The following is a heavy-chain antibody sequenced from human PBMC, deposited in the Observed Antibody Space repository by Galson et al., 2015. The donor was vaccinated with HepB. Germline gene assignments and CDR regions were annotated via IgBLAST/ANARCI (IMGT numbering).Heavy chain of an antibody. V-gene: IGHV1-46*04. Sequence: SVKVSCKASGYTFTSYYMHWVRQAPGQGLEWMGIINPSGGSTSYAQKLQGRVTMTRDTSTSTVYMELSSLRSEDTAVYYCARGGVGGNGAEYFQHWGQGTLVTVSS. CDR2: INPSGGST. D-gene: IGHD1-26*01. J-gene: IGHJ1*01. CDR1: GYTFTSYY. CDR3: ARGGVGGNGAEYFQH.